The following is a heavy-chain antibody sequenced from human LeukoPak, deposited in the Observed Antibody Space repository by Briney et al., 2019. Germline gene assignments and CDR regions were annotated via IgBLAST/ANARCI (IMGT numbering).Heavy chain of an antibody. CDR1: GFTFSSYA. D-gene: IGHD1-26*01. CDR3: AKDYPITIRGVGATPLDY. V-gene: IGHV3-23*01. Sequence: GGSLRLSCTASGFTFSSYAMSWVRQAPGKGLEWVSAISGSGGSTYYADSVKGRFTISRDNSKNTLYLQMNSLRAEDTAVYYCAKDYPITIRGVGATPLDYWGQGTLVTVSS. CDR2: ISGSGGST. J-gene: IGHJ4*02.